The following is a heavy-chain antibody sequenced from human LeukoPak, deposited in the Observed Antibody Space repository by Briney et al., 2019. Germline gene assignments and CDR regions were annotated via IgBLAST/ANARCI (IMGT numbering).Heavy chain of an antibody. CDR3: ARLCSSTSCYLGVRGDY. J-gene: IGHJ4*02. V-gene: IGHV3-7*01. CDR1: GFTFSTYW. Sequence: GGSLRLSFAASGFTFSTYWMSWVRQAPGKGLEWVANINEDGSEKYYVDSVKGRFTVSRDNAKNSLYFQMNSLRAEDTAVYYCARLCSSTSCYLGVRGDYWGQGTLVTVSS. D-gene: IGHD2-2*01. CDR2: INEDGSEK.